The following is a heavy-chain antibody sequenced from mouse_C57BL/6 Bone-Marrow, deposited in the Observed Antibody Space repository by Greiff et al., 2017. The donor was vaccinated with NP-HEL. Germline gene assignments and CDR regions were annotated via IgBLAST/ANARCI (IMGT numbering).Heavy chain of an antibody. V-gene: IGHV1-64*01. Sequence: VQLQQPGAELVKPGASVKLSCKASGYTFTSYWMHWVKQRPGQGLEWIGMIHPNSGSTNYNEKFKSKATLTVDKSSSTAYMQLSSLTSEDSAVYYCAKWLRRYWYFDVWGTGTTVTVSS. D-gene: IGHD2-2*01. CDR1: GYTFTSYW. J-gene: IGHJ1*03. CDR3: AKWLRRYWYFDV. CDR2: IHPNSGST.